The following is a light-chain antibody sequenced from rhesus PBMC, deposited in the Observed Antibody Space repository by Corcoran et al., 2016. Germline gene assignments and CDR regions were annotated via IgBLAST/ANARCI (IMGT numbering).Light chain of an antibody. CDR3: QQYYSTPLT. CDR2: RAS. Sequence: DIVMTQSPDSLAVSLGERVTINCKSSQSLLYSSNHKHYLAWYQKKPGQAPKLLIYRASTRESGVPNRFRGSGSGTEFTLTISGLQAEDVAVYYCQQYYSTPLTFGPGTKLDIK. CDR1: QSLLYSSNHKHY. J-gene: IGKJ3*01. V-gene: IGKV4-1*01.